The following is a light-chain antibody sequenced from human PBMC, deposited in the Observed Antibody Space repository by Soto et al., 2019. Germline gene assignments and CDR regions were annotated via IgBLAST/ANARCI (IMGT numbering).Light chain of an antibody. V-gene: IGKV3-15*01. Sequence: EIVMTQSPATLSVSPGERATLSCRASQSVSSNFAWYQQKPGQAPRLLIYDASTRATGIPARFSGSGSGTEFTLTISSLQSEDFAVHYCKQYKKWPRTFDQGTKVDIK. CDR1: QSVSSN. CDR2: DAS. J-gene: IGKJ1*01. CDR3: KQYKKWPRT.